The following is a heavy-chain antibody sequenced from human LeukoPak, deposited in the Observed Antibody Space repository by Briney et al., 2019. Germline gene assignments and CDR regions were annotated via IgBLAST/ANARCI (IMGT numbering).Heavy chain of an antibody. J-gene: IGHJ6*03. V-gene: IGHV3-64*01. CDR2: ISSNGGST. CDR1: GFTFSSYA. Sequence: GGSLRLSCAASGFTFSSYAMHWVRQAPGKGLEYVSAISSNGGSTYYANSVKGRFTISRDNSKNTLYLQMNSLRAEDTDVYYCAKDGGEYYDILTGYYPRLYYMDVWGKGTTVTISS. D-gene: IGHD3-9*01. CDR3: AKDGGEYYDILTGYYPRLYYMDV.